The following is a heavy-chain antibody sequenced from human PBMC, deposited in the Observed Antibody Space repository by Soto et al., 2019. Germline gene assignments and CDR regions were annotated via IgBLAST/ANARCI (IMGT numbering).Heavy chain of an antibody. J-gene: IGHJ3*02. CDR2: IKSKTDGGTT. V-gene: IGHV3-15*01. CDR1: GFTFSNAW. D-gene: IGHD1-26*01. Sequence: PGGSLRLSCAASGFTFSNAWMSWVRQAPGKGLEWVGSIKSKTDGGTTDYAAPVKGRFTISRDDSKNTLYLQMNSLKTEDTAVYYCTAPRVGATYAFDIWGQGTMVTVSS. CDR3: TAPRVGATYAFDI.